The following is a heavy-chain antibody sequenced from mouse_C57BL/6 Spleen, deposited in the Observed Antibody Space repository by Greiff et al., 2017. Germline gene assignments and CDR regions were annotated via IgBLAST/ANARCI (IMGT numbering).Heavy chain of an antibody. Sequence: VQLQQPGAELVMPGASVKLSCKASGYTFTSYWMRWVKQRPGQGLEWIGEIDPSDSYTNYNQKFKGKSTLTVDKSSSTAYMQLSSLTSEDSAVYYCARALYYYGSSFLFDYWGQGTTLTVSS. D-gene: IGHD1-1*01. CDR1: GYTFTSYW. V-gene: IGHV1-69*01. J-gene: IGHJ2*01. CDR3: ARALYYYGSSFLFDY. CDR2: IDPSDSYT.